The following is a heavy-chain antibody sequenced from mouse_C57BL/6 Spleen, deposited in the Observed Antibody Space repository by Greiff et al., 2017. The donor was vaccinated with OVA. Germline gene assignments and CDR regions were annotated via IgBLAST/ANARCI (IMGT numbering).Heavy chain of an antibody. Sequence: VQLQQSGPGLVQPSQSLSITCTVSGFSLTSYGVHWVRQSPGKGLEWLGVIWSGGSTDYNAAFISRLSISKDNSKSQVFFKMNSLQADDTAIYYCARNRAGDYWYFDVWGTGTTVTVSS. CDR2: IWSGGST. CDR1: GFSLTSYG. J-gene: IGHJ1*03. CDR3: ARNRAGDYWYFDV. D-gene: IGHD3-3*01. V-gene: IGHV2-2*01.